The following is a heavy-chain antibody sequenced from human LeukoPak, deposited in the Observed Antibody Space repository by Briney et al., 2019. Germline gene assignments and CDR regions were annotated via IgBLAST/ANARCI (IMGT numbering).Heavy chain of an antibody. Sequence: GGSLRLSCAASSFIFSNYWMSWVRQAPGKGLEWVANIKGDGSEKYHMDSVRGRFTISRDNAKNSLYLQLNGLRVEDTAVYYCARHLRRGSGTYNNNVWAKYSYDAMDVWGQGTTVTVSS. CDR3: ARHLRRGSGTYNNNVWAKYSYDAMDV. CDR1: SFIFSNYW. J-gene: IGHJ6*02. V-gene: IGHV3-7*01. CDR2: IKGDGSEK. D-gene: IGHD3-10*01.